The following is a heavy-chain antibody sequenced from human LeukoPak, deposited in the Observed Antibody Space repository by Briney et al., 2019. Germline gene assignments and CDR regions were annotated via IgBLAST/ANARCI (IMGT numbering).Heavy chain of an antibody. CDR2: VSYDGSHK. D-gene: IGHD3-10*01. V-gene: IGHV3-30*14. CDR3: SRVPERFGQGHLDY. Sequence: GGSLSLSCAASGFTFSSFAMSWVRQAPGKGLEWVAVVSYDGSHKHYAGSVKGRFTISRDNSKNTLYLQMSSLRTNDTAVYYCSRVPERFGQGHLDYWGQGTLIIVSS. CDR1: GFTFSSFA. J-gene: IGHJ4*02.